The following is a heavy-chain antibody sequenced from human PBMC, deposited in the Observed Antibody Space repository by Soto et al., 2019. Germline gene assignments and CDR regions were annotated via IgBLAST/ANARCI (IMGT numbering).Heavy chain of an antibody. D-gene: IGHD3-10*01. CDR1: GFTFSGSW. Sequence: EVQLVESGGGLVQPGGSLRLSCAASGFTFSGSWMHWVRQAPGKGLVWVSRINGDGSGTSYADFVKGRFTISRDDAKNTLFLQMTGLRAEDTAVYYWARGIFGSGTANDYWGQGTLVTVSS. CDR3: ARGIFGSGTANDY. J-gene: IGHJ4*02. V-gene: IGHV3-74*01. CDR2: INGDGSGT.